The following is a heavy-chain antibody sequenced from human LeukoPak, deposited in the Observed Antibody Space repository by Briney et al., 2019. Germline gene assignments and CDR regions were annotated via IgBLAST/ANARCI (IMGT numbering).Heavy chain of an antibody. CDR2: ISGSGDST. D-gene: IGHD3-10*01. Sequence: GGSLRLSCAASGFTFSNFALSWVRQAPGKGLEWVSAISGSGDSTYYADSVKGRFTISRDNSKNTLCLQMNSLRAEDTAVYYCANPYGSGTYYLDYWGQGTLVTVSS. V-gene: IGHV3-23*01. J-gene: IGHJ4*02. CDR1: GFTFSNFA. CDR3: ANPYGSGTYYLDY.